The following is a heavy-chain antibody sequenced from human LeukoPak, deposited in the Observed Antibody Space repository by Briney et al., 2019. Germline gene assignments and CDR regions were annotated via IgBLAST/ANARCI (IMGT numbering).Heavy chain of an antibody. CDR1: GFTFSSYS. V-gene: IGHV3-21*01. CDR3: ARVGIAVADPEEVDY. J-gene: IGHJ4*02. Sequence: GGSLRLSCAASGFTFSSYSMNWVRQAPGKGLEWVSSISSSSSYIYYADSVKGRFTISRDNAKNSLYLQMSSLRAEDTAVYYCARVGIAVADPEEVDYWGQGTLVTVSS. CDR2: ISSSSSYI. D-gene: IGHD6-19*01.